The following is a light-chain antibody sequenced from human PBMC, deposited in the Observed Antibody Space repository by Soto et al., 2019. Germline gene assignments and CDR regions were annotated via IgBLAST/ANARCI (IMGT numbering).Light chain of an antibody. Sequence: DIQMTQSPSTLSASVGDRVTITSRASQSISSWLAWYQQKPGKAPKLLIYKASSLESGVPSRFSGSGSGTEFTLTISSLQPDDFATYYCQQYRNFSWTFGQGTKVDIK. V-gene: IGKV1-5*03. J-gene: IGKJ1*01. CDR2: KAS. CDR1: QSISSW. CDR3: QQYRNFSWT.